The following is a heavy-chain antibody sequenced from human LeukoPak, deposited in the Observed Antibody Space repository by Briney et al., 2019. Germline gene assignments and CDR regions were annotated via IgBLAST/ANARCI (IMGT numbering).Heavy chain of an antibody. Sequence: ASVKVSCKASGYTFTDYYIHWARQAPGQGLEWMGLIHPRSSDTYFAQKFRGRVTMTRDTSISTVYMELNRLTSDDTAVYYCARDYSGSYDYWAQGTLVTISS. CDR2: IHPRSSDT. CDR3: ARDYSGSYDY. D-gene: IGHD1-26*01. CDR1: GYTFTDYY. V-gene: IGHV1-2*06. J-gene: IGHJ4*02.